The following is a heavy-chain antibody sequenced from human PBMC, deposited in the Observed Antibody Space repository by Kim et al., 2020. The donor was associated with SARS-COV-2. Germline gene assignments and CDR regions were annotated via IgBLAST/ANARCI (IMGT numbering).Heavy chain of an antibody. CDR1: GFTFSSYA. V-gene: IGHV3-23*01. D-gene: IGHD2-15*01. J-gene: IGHJ4*02. Sequence: GGSLRLSCAASGFTFSSYAMSWVRQAPGEGLEWVSGISGSGDTTYYADSVKGRFTISRDNSKNTLFLQMNSLSAEDTAVYYCAKHRETLPPYYFDYWGQGTMVTVSS. CDR3: AKHRETLPPYYFDY. CDR2: ISGSGDTT.